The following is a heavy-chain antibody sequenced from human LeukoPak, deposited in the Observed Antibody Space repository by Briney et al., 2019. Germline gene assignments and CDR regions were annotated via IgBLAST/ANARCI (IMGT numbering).Heavy chain of an antibody. V-gene: IGHV4-30-2*01. Sequence: PSETQSLTCAVSGGSISSGGYSWSWIRQPPGKGLEWIGYIYHSGSTYYNPSLKSRVTISVDGSKNQFSLKLGSVTAADTAVYYCARVEYSSSLVNWFDPWGQGTLVTVSS. D-gene: IGHD6-6*01. J-gene: IGHJ5*02. CDR1: GGSISSGGYS. CDR3: ARVEYSSSLVNWFDP. CDR2: IYHSGST.